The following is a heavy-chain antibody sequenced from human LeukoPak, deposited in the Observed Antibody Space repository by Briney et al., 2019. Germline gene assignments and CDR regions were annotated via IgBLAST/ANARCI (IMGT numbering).Heavy chain of an antibody. V-gene: IGHV3-66*01. CDR1: GGAVSDSY. D-gene: IGHD4-11*01. CDR3: ATGHYSNRL. J-gene: IGHJ4*02. Sequence: GGSLRLSCAVSGGAVSDSYLSWFRQAPGRGLEWVSVIYDTGDTFYADSVKDRFIISRDNSKNTLYLQMSSLRVEDTSVYYCATGHYSNRLGGQGTLVTVSS. CDR2: IYDTGDT.